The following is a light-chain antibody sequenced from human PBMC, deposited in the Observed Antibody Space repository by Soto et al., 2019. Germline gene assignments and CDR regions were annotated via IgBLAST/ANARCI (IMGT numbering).Light chain of an antibody. Sequence: EIVMTQSPASLSVSPGDGATLSCRASQSVASNVAWYQQKPGQDPRLLIHGASTRAAGVPARFSGSGSATDFTLTISSLQSEDFAVYYCQQYHNWPPQYTFGQGTKLQIK. V-gene: IGKV3-15*01. CDR3: QQYHNWPPQYT. J-gene: IGKJ2*01. CDR2: GAS. CDR1: QSVASN.